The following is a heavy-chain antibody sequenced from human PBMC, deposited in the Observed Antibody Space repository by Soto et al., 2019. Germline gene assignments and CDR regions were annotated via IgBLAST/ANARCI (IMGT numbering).Heavy chain of an antibody. J-gene: IGHJ5*02. CDR3: ARGHLVVVPAAMRNWFDP. CDR1: GGSFSGYY. V-gene: IGHV4-34*01. Sequence: SQTLSLTCAVYGGSFSGYYWSWIRQPPGKGLEWIGEINHSGSTNYNPSLKSRVTISVDTSKNQFSLKLSSVTAADTAVYYCARGHLVVVPAAMRNWFDPWGQGTLVTVSS. CDR2: INHSGST. D-gene: IGHD2-2*01.